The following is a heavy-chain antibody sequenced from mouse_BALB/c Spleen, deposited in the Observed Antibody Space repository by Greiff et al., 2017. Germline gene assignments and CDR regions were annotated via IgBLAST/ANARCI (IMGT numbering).Heavy chain of an antibody. CDR2: IWGDGST. V-gene: IGHV2-6-7*01. J-gene: IGHJ4*01. Sequence: VQRVESGPGLVAPSQSLSITCTVSGFSLTGYGVNWVRQPPGKGLEWLGMIWGDGSTDYNSALKSRLSISKDNSKSQVFLKMNSLQTDDTARYYCARDYRYDGVYAMDYWGQGTSVTVSS. CDR3: ARDYRYDGVYAMDY. D-gene: IGHD2-14*01. CDR1: GFSLTGYG.